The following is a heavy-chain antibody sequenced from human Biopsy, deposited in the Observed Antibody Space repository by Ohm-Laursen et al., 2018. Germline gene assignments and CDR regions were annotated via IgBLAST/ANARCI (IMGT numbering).Heavy chain of an antibody. CDR1: GYSFTSYY. CDR3: ARNTGWCGGLYYFDY. Sequence: SVKVSCKASGYSFTSYYMHWVRQAPGQGLEWMGMINPSGSTTSYPQIFQGRVTMTRDTSKSTVYMELSSLRSADTAVYFCARNTGWCGGLYYFDYWGQGTLVTVSS. V-gene: IGHV1-46*01. CDR2: INPSGSTT. D-gene: IGHD6-19*01. J-gene: IGHJ4*02.